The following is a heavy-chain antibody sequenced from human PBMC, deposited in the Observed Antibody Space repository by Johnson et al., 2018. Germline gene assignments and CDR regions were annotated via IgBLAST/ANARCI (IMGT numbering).Heavy chain of an antibody. D-gene: IGHD3-22*01. CDR3: AKPSTPYYYDSSGYYGPFDI. V-gene: IGHV3-9*01. CDR2: ISWNSGSI. Sequence: VQLQESGGGVVQPGRSLRLSCVASEFSFDDYAMHWVRQAPGKGLEWVSGISWNSGSIGYADSVKGRFTIPRDNAKNSLSLQMNSLRAEDTALYYCAKPSTPYYYDSSGYYGPFDIWGQGTMVTVSS. J-gene: IGHJ3*02. CDR1: EFSFDDYA.